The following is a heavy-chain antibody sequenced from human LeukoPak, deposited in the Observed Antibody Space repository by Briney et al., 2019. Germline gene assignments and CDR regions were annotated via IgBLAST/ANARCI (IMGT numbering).Heavy chain of an antibody. J-gene: IGHJ4*02. CDR3: ARAPNLPEHPFDY. D-gene: IGHD1-14*01. Sequence: PGGSLRLSCAASGFTFNSYSMNWVRQAPGKGLEWVSSISSSSSYIYYADSVKGRFTISRDNAKNSLYLQMDSLRAEDTAVYYCARAPNLPEHPFDYWGQGTLVTVSS. CDR2: ISSSSSYI. V-gene: IGHV3-21*01. CDR1: GFTFNSYS.